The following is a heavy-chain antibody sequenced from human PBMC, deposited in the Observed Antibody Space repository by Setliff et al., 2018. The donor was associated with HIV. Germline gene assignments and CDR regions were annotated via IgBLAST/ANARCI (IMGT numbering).Heavy chain of an antibody. Sequence: SETLSLTCAVYGGSFSGYYWSWIRQPPGKGLEWIGEINHSGSTNYNPSLKSRVTISVDTSKNQFSLKLSSVTAADTAVFYCAKLTTTYYYDSSAYYHPVWGQGTLVTVSS. J-gene: IGHJ4*02. CDR1: GGSFSGYY. V-gene: IGHV4-34*01. CDR3: AKLTTTYYYDSSAYYHPV. CDR2: INHSGST. D-gene: IGHD3-22*01.